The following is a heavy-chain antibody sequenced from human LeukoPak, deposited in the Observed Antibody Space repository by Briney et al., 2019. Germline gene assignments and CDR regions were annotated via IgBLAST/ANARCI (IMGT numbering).Heavy chain of an antibody. J-gene: IGHJ4*02. CDR1: GFTFSSYE. Sequence: GGSLRLSCAASGFTFSSYEMNWVRQAPGKGLEWVSYISGRGSTIYYADSVKGRFTISRDNAKNSLYLQMNSLRVEDMAVYYCATYLYESLDYWGQGTLVTVSS. V-gene: IGHV3-48*03. CDR2: ISGRGSTI. CDR3: ATYLYESLDY. D-gene: IGHD3-16*01.